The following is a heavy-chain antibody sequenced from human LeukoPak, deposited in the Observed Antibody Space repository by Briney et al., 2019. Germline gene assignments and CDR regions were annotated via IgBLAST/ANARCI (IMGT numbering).Heavy chain of an antibody. CDR1: GGTFSSYA. D-gene: IGHD1-26*01. Sequence: SVKVSCKASGGTFSSYAISWVRQAPGQGLEWMGGIIPIFGTANYAQKFQGRVTITADESTSTAYMEPSSLRSEDTAVYYCARAQPSYSGSYLRGTVHDYWGQGTLVTVSS. CDR3: ARAQPSYSGSYLRGTVHDY. J-gene: IGHJ4*02. CDR2: IIPIFGTA. V-gene: IGHV1-69*13.